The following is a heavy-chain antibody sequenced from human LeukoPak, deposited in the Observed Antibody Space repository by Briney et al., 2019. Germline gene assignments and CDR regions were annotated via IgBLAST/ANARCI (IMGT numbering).Heavy chain of an antibody. Sequence: GGSLRLSCAASGFTFSSYGMHWVRQAPGKGLEWVAVIWYDGSNKYYADSVKGRFTISRDNSRNTLYLQMNSLRAEDTAVYYCASGGYGEPFDHWGQGTLVTVSS. CDR3: ASGGYGEPFDH. CDR2: IWYDGSNK. D-gene: IGHD4-17*01. V-gene: IGHV3-33*01. J-gene: IGHJ4*02. CDR1: GFTFSSYG.